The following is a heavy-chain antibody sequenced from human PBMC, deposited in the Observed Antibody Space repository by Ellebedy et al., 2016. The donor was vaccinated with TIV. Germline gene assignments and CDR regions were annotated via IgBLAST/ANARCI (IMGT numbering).Heavy chain of an antibody. D-gene: IGHD4-17*01. CDR1: GGSISSGGYY. J-gene: IGHJ6*02. V-gene: IGHV4-31*03. CDR3: AGASSVTKFHHAMDV. CDR2: IYYSGST. Sequence: SETLSLXCTVSGGSISSGGYYWSWIRQHPGKGLEWIGYIYYSGSTYYNPSLKSRVTISVDTSKNQFSLKLSSVTAADTAVYYCAGASSVTKFHHAMDVWGQGTTVTVSS.